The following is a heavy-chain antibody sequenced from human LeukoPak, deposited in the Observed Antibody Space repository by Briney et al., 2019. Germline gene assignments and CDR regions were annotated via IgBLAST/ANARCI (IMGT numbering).Heavy chain of an antibody. CDR1: GFTFSRHG. V-gene: IGHV3-33*08. CDR3: ARDSCGSPSCFDY. J-gene: IGHJ4*02. D-gene: IGHD2-2*01. Sequence: GRSLRLSCAPSGFTFSRHGMHWVRQAPGRGLEWVAAIQYDGSIEYYADSVKGRFTISRDQSKNTLFLQVNSLRAEDTAVYYCARDSCGSPSCFDYWGQGTLVTVPS. CDR2: IQYDGSIE.